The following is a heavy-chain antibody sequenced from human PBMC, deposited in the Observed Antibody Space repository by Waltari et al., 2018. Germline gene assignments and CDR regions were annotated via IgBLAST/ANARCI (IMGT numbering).Heavy chain of an antibody. Sequence: ETQLVESGGGLVQPGGSLRPSCSASGFNSFGHSMNWVPQAPGKGLEWVSYISNTRSPIYYADSVKGRFTISRDNAKNSLYLQMNDLRAEDTAMYYCVGIVNVEFDAFDLWGQGTMVNVSS. CDR2: ISNTRSPI. CDR3: VGIVNVEFDAFDL. D-gene: IGHD1-26*01. J-gene: IGHJ3*01. V-gene: IGHV3-48*01. CDR1: GFNSFGHS.